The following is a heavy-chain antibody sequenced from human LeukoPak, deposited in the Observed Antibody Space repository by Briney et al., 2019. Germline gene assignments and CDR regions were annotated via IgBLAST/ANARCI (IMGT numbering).Heavy chain of an antibody. CDR2: MNPNSGNT. D-gene: IGHD2-15*01. CDR3: ARLRRYCSGGSCYPRISDV. J-gene: IGHJ6*02. V-gene: IGHV1-8*01. CDR1: GYTFTSYD. Sequence: GASVKVSCKASGYTFTSYDINWVRQATGQGLEWMGWMNPNSGNTGYAQKFQGRVTMTRNTSISTAYMELSSLRSEDTAVYYCARLRRYCSGGSCYPRISDVWDQGTTVTVSS.